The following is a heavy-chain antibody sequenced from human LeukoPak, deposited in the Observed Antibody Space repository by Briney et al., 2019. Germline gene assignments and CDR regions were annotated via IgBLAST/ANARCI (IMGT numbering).Heavy chain of an antibody. CDR2: INSNNGNT. Sequence: ASVKVSCKASGYTFTSYGISWVRQAPGQGLEWMGWINSNNGNTNYAQKFQGWVTMTRDTSISTAYMELSRLRSDDTAVYYCARGNVGGSGSPPDYYGMDVWGQGTTVTVSS. V-gene: IGHV1-2*04. CDR3: ARGNVGGSGSPPDYYGMDV. D-gene: IGHD3-10*01. J-gene: IGHJ6*02. CDR1: GYTFTSYG.